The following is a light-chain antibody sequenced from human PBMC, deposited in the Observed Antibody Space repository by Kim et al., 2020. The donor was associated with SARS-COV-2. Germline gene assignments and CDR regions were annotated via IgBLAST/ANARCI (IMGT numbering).Light chain of an antibody. CDR3: QQYYSYPRT. CDR2: AAS. V-gene: IGKV1-8*01. J-gene: IGKJ1*01. Sequence: ASTGYRVTITCRASQGISSYLAWYQQKPGKAPKVLIYAASTLQSGVPSRFSGSGSGTDFTLTISCLQSEDFATYYCQQYYSYPRTFGQGTKVDIK. CDR1: QGISSY.